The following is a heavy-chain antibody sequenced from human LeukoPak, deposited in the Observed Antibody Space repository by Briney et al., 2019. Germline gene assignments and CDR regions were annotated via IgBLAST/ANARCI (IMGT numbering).Heavy chain of an antibody. V-gene: IGHV1-18*01. Sequence: ASVKVSCKASGYPFASFGVSWVRQAPGQGLEWMGWISAYNGNTNYAQKFQGRVTMTTDTSTSTAYMELRSLRSDDTAVYYCARDGGGVGALSPDYWGQGTLVTVSS. J-gene: IGHJ4*02. CDR3: ARDGGGVGALSPDY. CDR1: GYPFASFG. D-gene: IGHD1-26*01. CDR2: ISAYNGNT.